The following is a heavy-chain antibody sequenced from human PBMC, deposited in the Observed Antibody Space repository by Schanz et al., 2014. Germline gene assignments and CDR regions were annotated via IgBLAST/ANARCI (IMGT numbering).Heavy chain of an antibody. Sequence: EVQLLESGGDLVQPGGSLRLSCVVSGFTFRGYAMSWVRQAPGKGLQWVSTISNGGGGYISYADFVKGRFTISRDNSMNKMDLQKTPRRGQEKEREDCAKGQGAVINNWYFDLWGRGTLVTVSS. CDR2: ISNGGGGYI. CDR3: AKGQGAVINNWYFDL. J-gene: IGHJ2*01. V-gene: IGHV3-23*01. D-gene: IGHD2-21*01. CDR1: GFTFRGYA.